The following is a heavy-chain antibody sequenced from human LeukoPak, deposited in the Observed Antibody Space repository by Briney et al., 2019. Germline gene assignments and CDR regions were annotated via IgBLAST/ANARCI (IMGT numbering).Heavy chain of an antibody. Sequence: SETLSLTCTVSGGSVSSGSYYWSWIRQPPGKGLEWIGYIYYSGSTNYNPSLKSRVTISVDTSKNQFSLKLISVTAADTAVYYCARDGSPNYYYGMDVWGQGTTVTVSS. CDR3: ARDGSPNYYYGMDV. J-gene: IGHJ6*02. V-gene: IGHV4-61*01. D-gene: IGHD1-1*01. CDR2: IYYSGST. CDR1: GGSVSSGSYY.